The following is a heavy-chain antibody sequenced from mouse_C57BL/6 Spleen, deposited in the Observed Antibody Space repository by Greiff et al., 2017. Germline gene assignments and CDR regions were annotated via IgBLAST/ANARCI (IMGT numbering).Heavy chain of an antibody. V-gene: IGHV3-6*01. J-gene: IGHJ3*01. Sequence: EVQLQQSGPGLVKPSQSLSLTCSVTGYSITSGYYWNWIRQFPGNKLEWMGYISYDGSNNYNPSLKNRISITRDTSKNQFFLKLNSVTTEDTATYYCARDPDWDAFAYWGQGTLVTVSA. CDR1: GYSITSGYY. D-gene: IGHD4-1*01. CDR2: ISYDGSN. CDR3: ARDPDWDAFAY.